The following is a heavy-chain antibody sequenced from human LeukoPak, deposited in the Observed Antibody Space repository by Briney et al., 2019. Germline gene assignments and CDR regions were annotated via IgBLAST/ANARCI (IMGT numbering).Heavy chain of an antibody. J-gene: IGHJ4*02. CDR3: AREQGDERGLRYFDWLLRRYYFDY. CDR2: ISSSSSTI. V-gene: IGHV3-48*01. CDR1: GFTFSSYE. Sequence: PGGSLRLSCAASGFTFSSYEMNWVRQAPGKGLEWVSYISSSSSTIYYADSVKGRFTISRDNAKNSLYLQMNSLRAEDTAVYYCAREQGDERGLRYFDWLLRRYYFDYWGQGTLVTVSS. D-gene: IGHD3-9*01.